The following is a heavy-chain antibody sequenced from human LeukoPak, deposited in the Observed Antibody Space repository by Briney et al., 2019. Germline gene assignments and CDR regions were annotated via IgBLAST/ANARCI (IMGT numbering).Heavy chain of an antibody. CDR2: IKSKNDGGTT. D-gene: IGHD3-22*01. J-gene: IGHJ4*02. CDR1: GFAFSNAW. Sequence: GGSLRLSCAASGFAFSNAWMSWVRQAPGKGLEWVARIKSKNDGGTTDYAAPVEGRFAVSRDDSKNTVYLQMNSLKTEDTAVYYCTTQGHHYDSSGYNFVDYWGQGTLVTVSS. CDR3: TTQGHHYDSSGYNFVDY. V-gene: IGHV3-15*01.